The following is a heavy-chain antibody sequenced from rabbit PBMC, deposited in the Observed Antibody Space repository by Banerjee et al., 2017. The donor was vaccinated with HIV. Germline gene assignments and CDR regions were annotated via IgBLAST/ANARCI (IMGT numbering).Heavy chain of an antibody. J-gene: IGHJ4*01. CDR3: ARDGGTGDYLDGNFKL. V-gene: IGHV1S43*01. D-gene: IGHD2-1*01. CDR2: INTSSGNT. Sequence: EWIACINTSSGNTVYATWVNGRFTISRSTSLNTVDLKMTSLTAADTATYFCARDGGTGDYLDGNFKLWGPGTLVTVS.